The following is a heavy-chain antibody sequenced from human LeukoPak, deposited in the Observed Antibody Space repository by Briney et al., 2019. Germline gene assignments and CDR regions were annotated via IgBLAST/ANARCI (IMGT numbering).Heavy chain of an antibody. Sequence: PGGSLRLSCAASGFTFSSYWMHWVRQAPGKGLVWVSRINTDGSSTSYADSVKGRVTISRDNSKNTLYLQMNSLRAEDTAVYYCAKRDSSGSLPRLFDYWGQGTLVTVSS. CDR3: AKRDSSGSLPRLFDY. J-gene: IGHJ4*02. CDR1: GFTFSSYW. CDR2: INTDGSST. V-gene: IGHV3-74*01. D-gene: IGHD6-19*01.